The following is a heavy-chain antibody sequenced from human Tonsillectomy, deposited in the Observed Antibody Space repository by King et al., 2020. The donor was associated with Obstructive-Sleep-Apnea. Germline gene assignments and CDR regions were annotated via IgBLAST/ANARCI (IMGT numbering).Heavy chain of an antibody. J-gene: IGHJ6*02. CDR1: GFAFNTYA. CDR3: ARTPYGSGSSMDV. V-gene: IGHV3-30-3*01. CDR2: ISYDGSVR. Sequence: VQLVESGGGVVQPGRSLRLSCAASGFAFNTYALHWVRQAPGKGLQWITVISYDGSVRYYADSVKGRFPVSRDNSKNTLYLQMNSLRGEDTAVYYCARTPYGSGSSMDVWGQGTTVTVSS. D-gene: IGHD3-10*01.